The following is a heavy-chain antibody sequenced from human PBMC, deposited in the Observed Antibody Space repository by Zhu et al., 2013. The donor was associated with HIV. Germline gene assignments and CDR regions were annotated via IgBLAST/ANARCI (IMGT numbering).Heavy chain of an antibody. CDR3: ASLHPIYGGNPRPFDY. V-gene: IGHV1-69*02. Sequence: QVQLVQSGAEVKKPGSSVKVSCKASGGTFSSYTISWVRQAPGQGLEWMGRIIPILGIANYAQKFQGRVTITADKSTSTAYMELSSLRSEDTAVYYCASLHPIYGGNPRPFDYWGQGTLVTVSS. CDR2: IIPILGIA. J-gene: IGHJ4*02. D-gene: IGHD4-17*01. CDR1: GGTFSSYT.